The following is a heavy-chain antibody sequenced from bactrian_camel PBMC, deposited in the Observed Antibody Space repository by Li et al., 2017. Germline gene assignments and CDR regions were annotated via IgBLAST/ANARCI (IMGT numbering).Heavy chain of an antibody. J-gene: IGHJ4*01. CDR2: INTYSGST. Sequence: MGWFRQTPGKEREVVASINTYSGSTYYDDSVKGRFTLSRDDAKNTVYLQMSKLTTEDTAMYYCAAAASAVNGWTGGVSCQNFNYRGQGTQVTVS. D-gene: IGHD3*01. V-gene: IGHV3S54*01. CDR3: AAAASAVNGWTGGVSCQNFNY.